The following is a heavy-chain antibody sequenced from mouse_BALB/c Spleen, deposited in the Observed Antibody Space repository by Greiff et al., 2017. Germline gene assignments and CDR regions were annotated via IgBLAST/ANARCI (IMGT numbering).Heavy chain of an antibody. CDR1: GFTFSSFG. J-gene: IGHJ4*01. CDR2: ISSGGSYT. CDR3: ARLEALYAMDY. V-gene: IGHV5-6*01. Sequence: EVHLVESGGGLVQPGGSRKLSCAASGFTFSSFGMHWVRQTPDKRLEWVATISSGGSYTYYPDSVKGRFTISRDNAKNTLYLQMSSLKSEDTAMYYCARLEALYAMDYWGQGTSVTVSS.